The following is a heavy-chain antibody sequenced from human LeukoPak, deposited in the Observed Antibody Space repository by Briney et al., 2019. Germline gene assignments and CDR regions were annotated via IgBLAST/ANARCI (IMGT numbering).Heavy chain of an antibody. Sequence: PGGSLRLSCTASGFTFSNYWMMWVRQAPGKGLEWVANINEDGSEKYYADSVEGRFTISRDNAKNSLDLQMNSLRAEDTAVYYCAELGITMIGGVWGKGTTVTISS. V-gene: IGHV3-7*01. D-gene: IGHD3-10*02. CDR1: GFTFSNYW. CDR3: AELGITMIGGV. CDR2: INEDGSEK. J-gene: IGHJ6*04.